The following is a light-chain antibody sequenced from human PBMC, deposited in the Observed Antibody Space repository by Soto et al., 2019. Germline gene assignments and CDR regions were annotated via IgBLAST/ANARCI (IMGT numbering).Light chain of an antibody. CDR1: QNIYSY. CDR2: DAS. CDR3: QQRTSWPRV. J-gene: IGKJ4*01. V-gene: IGKV3-11*01. Sequence: PGDRATLSCRASQNIYSYLVWYQQKPGQAPRLLIYDASKRATGIPDRFSGSGSGTDFTLTISSLAPEDFALYYCQQRTSWPRVFGGGTKVEIK.